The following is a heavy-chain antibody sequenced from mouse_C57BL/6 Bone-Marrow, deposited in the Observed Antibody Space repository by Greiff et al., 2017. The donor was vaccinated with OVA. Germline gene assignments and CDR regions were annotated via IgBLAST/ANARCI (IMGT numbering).Heavy chain of an antibody. CDR2: ISSGGSYT. J-gene: IGHJ3*01. CDR3: AIYGSSY. D-gene: IGHD1-1*01. V-gene: IGHV5-6*01. CDR1: GFTFSSYG. Sequence: EVKLMESGGDLVKPGGSLKLSCAASGFTFSSYGMSWVRQTPDKRLEWVATISSGGSYTYYPDSVKGRFTISRDNAKNTLYLQMSSLKSEDTAMYYCAIYGSSYWGQGTLVTVSA.